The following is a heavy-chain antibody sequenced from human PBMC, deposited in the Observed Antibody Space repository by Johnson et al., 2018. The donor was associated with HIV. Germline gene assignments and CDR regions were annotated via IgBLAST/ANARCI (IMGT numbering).Heavy chain of an antibody. D-gene: IGHD2-15*01. CDR3: VKDGGRLRTDAFDI. CDR2: TNWNGGST. Sequence: MQLVESGGGVVRPGGSLRLSCAASGFNFDDYGMSWVRQAPGKGLEWVSGTNWNGGSTGYADSVKGRFTISRDNAKNALFLQMSGLRAEDRALYYCVKDGGRLRTDAFDIWGQGTMVTVSS. CDR1: GFNFDDYG. J-gene: IGHJ3*02. V-gene: IGHV3-20*04.